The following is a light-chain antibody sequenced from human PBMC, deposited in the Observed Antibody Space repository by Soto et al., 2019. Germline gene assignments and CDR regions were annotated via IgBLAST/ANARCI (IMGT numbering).Light chain of an antibody. CDR2: DAS. CDR1: QSVNTY. J-gene: IGKJ4*01. V-gene: IGKV3-11*01. Sequence: EIVLTQSPATLSLSPGERATLSCRASQSVNTYLAWYQQRPGQAPRLLMYDASNRATGIPARFSGRGSGTDFTLTIDSLEPEDFAVYYCQQRSNWPLPFGGGTKVEIK. CDR3: QQRSNWPLP.